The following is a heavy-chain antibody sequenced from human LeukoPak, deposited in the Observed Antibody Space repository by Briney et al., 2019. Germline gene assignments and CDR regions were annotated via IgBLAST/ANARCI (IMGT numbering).Heavy chain of an antibody. J-gene: IGHJ4*02. Sequence: GGSLRLSCAASGFTVSSNYMSWVRQAPGKGLEWVSVIYSGGSTYYADSVKGRFTISRDNSKNTLNLQMNSLRAEDTAVYYCARVRETYYYGSGSYYFDYWGQGTLVTVSS. CDR3: ARVRETYYYGSGSYYFDY. V-gene: IGHV3-53*01. CDR2: IYSGGST. CDR1: GFTVSSNY. D-gene: IGHD3-10*01.